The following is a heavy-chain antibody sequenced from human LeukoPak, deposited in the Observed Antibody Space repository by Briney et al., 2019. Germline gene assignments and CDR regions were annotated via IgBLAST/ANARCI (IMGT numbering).Heavy chain of an antibody. J-gene: IGHJ6*03. CDR1: GYTFTIYG. CDR3: ARVGGWATVTPHAIDYYYYYMDV. D-gene: IGHD4-17*01. Sequence: GASVKVSCKASGYTFTIYGISWVRQAPGQGLEWMGWISAYNGNTNYAQKFQGRVTMTRDMATSTAYMELSSLRSEDTAVYYCARVGGWATVTPHAIDYYYYYMDVWGKGTTVTISS. V-gene: IGHV1-18*01. CDR2: ISAYNGNT.